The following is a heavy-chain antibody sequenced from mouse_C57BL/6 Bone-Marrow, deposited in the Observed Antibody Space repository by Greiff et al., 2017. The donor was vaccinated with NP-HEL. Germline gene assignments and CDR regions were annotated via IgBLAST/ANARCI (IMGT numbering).Heavy chain of an antibody. J-gene: IGHJ4*01. V-gene: IGHV1-82*01. CDR1: GYAFSSSW. CDR3: ARGDYYGSSYGAMDY. Sequence: VKLMESGPELVKPGASVKISCKASGYAFSSSWMNWVKQRPGKGLEWIGRIYPGDGDTNYNGKFKGKATLTADKSSSTAYMQLSSLTSEDSAVYFCARGDYYGSSYGAMDYWGQGTSVTVSS. D-gene: IGHD1-1*01. CDR2: IYPGDGDT.